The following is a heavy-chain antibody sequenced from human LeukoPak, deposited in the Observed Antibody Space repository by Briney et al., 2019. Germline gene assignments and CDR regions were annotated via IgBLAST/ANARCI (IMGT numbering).Heavy chain of an antibody. CDR1: GDSISSYY. CDR2: IYTSGGT. V-gene: IGHV4-4*09. D-gene: IGHD6-6*01. Sequence: SETLSLTCTVSGDSISSYYWSWIRQPPGKGLEWIGYIYTSGGTNYIPSLKGRVTISIDTSKNQFSLELSSVTAADSAVYYCARLTRLSTSPDRYYLDYWGQGTPVTVSS. J-gene: IGHJ4*02. CDR3: ARLTRLSTSPDRYYLDY.